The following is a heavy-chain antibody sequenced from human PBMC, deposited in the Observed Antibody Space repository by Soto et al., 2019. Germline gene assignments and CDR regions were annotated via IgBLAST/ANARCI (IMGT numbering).Heavy chain of an antibody. Sequence: PSETLSLTCTVSGGSISSYYWSWIRQPPGKGLEWIGYIYYSGSTNYNPSLKSRVTISVDTSKNQFSLKLSSVTAADTAVYYCARYSSGWLSDFWGQGIRVTVAS. J-gene: IGHJ6*01. CDR1: GGSISSYY. D-gene: IGHD6-19*01. CDR2: IYYSGST. CDR3: ARYSSGWLSDF. V-gene: IGHV4-59*01.